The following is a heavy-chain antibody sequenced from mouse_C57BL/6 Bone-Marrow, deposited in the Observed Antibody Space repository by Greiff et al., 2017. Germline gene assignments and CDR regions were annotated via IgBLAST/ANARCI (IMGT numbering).Heavy chain of an antibody. CDR1: GFNIKDDY. V-gene: IGHV14-4*01. CDR2: IDPENGDT. D-gene: IGHD2-2*01. CDR3: TTRYGYYWYFDV. Sequence: VQLQQPGAELVRPGASVKLSCTASGFNIKDDYMHWVKQRPEQGLEWIGWIDPENGDTEYAQKFQGKATITVDTSSNTAYLQLSSLTSEDTAVYYCTTRYGYYWYFDVWGTGTTVTVSS. J-gene: IGHJ1*03.